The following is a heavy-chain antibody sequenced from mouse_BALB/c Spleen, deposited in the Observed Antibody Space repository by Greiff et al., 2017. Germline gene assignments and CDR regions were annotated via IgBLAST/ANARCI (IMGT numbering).Heavy chain of an antibody. CDR2: IRLKSNNYAT. CDR1: GFTFSNYW. J-gene: IGHJ3*01. V-gene: IGHV6-6*02. Sequence: EVKLMESGGGLVQPGGSMKLSCVASGFTFSNYWMNWVRQSPEKGLEWVAEIRLKSNNYATHYAESVKGRFTISRDDSKSSVYLQMNNLRAEDTGIYYCTRSVFAYWGQGTLVTVSA. CDR3: TRSVFAY.